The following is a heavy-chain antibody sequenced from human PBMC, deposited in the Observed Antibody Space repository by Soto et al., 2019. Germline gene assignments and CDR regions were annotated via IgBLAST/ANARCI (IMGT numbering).Heavy chain of an antibody. CDR1: GFTFSSCS. D-gene: IGHD2-15*01. CDR2: INSGSTTI. V-gene: IGHV3-48*02. Sequence: EEQLVESGGGLIQPGGSLRLSCAASGFTFSSCSMNWVRQAPGQGLEWISYINSGSTTIYYADSVRGRFTISRDNAKHSLYLQMNSLRDDDTAVYYFARDSGGPTPDYWGQGTLVTVSS. CDR3: ARDSGGPTPDY. J-gene: IGHJ4*02.